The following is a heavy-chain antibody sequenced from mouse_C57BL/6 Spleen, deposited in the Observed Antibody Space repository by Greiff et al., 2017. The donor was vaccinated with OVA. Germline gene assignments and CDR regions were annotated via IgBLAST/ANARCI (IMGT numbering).Heavy chain of an antibody. V-gene: IGHV1-54*01. CDR1: GYAFTNYL. D-gene: IGHD2-3*01. Sequence: QVQLKQSGAELVRPGTSVKVSCKASGYAFTNYLIEWVKQRPGQGLEWIGVINPGSGGTNYNEKFKGKATLTADKSSSTAYMQLSSLTSEDSAVYFCARRGDGYCDYWGQGTTLTVSS. CDR2: INPGSGGT. CDR3: ARRGDGYCDY. J-gene: IGHJ2*01.